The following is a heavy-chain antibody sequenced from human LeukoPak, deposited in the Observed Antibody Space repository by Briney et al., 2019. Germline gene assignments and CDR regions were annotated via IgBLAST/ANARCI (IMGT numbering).Heavy chain of an antibody. V-gene: IGHV1-46*01. CDR1: GYTFTSYY. Sequence: ASAKVSCKASGYTFTSYYMHWVRQAPGQGLEWMGIINPSGGSTSYAQKFQGRVTMTRDTSTSTVYMELSSLRSEDTAVYYCARATLDGSGWYSFSHYYYGMDVWGQGTTVTVSS. CDR3: ARATLDGSGWYSFSHYYYGMDV. J-gene: IGHJ6*02. CDR2: INPSGGST. D-gene: IGHD6-19*01.